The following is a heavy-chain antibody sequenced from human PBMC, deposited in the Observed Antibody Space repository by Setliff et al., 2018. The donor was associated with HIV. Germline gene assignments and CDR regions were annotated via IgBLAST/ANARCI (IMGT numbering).Heavy chain of an antibody. CDR2: IYHSGST. J-gene: IGHJ4*02. V-gene: IGHV4-39*01. CDR3: ARLSSYRSSSYYFDY. Sequence: PSETLSLTCSVSGDSISDTNYYWGWIRQPPGKGLEWIGNIYHSGSTLYKPSLKSRVTMPVDTSKNQFSLKLNSVTAADTAVYHCARLSSYRSSSYYFDYWGQGALVTVSS. CDR1: GDSISDTNYY. D-gene: IGHD6-6*01.